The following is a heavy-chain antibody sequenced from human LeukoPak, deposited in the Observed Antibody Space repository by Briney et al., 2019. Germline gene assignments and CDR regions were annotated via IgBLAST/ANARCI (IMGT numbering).Heavy chain of an antibody. Sequence: GGSLRLSCTTSGFTFGNFPITWVRQAPGKGLEWVGYIRVKDYGGTTEYAAAVKGRFTISRDDSKGIGYLQMNDLQTDDTGVYYCTRGSGRFEYWGQGTLVTVSS. V-gene: IGHV3-49*02. J-gene: IGHJ4*02. CDR1: GFTFGNFP. CDR3: TRGSGRFEY. D-gene: IGHD2-15*01. CDR2: IRVKDYGGTT.